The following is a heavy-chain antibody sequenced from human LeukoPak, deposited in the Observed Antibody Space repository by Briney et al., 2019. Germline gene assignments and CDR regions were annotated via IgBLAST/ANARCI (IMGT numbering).Heavy chain of an antibody. Sequence: PSETLSLNCAAYGGSFSGYYWSWIRQPPGKGLEWIGEINYSGSTNYNPSLKSRVTISVDTSKNQFSLKLSSVTAADTAVYYCARARPFFDYWGQGTLVTVSS. CDR3: ARARPFFDY. V-gene: IGHV4-34*01. CDR1: GGSFSGYY. CDR2: INYSGST. J-gene: IGHJ4*02.